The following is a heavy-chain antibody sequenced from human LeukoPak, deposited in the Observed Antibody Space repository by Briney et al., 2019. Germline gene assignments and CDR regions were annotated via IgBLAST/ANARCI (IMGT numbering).Heavy chain of an antibody. J-gene: IGHJ3*02. CDR2: ISSSGST. D-gene: IGHD3-10*01. V-gene: IGHV4-59*01. Sequence: SETLSLTCTVSGDSISSYSWSWIRQPPGKGLEWIGYISSSGSTNYSPSLKSRVTISVDTSKNQFSLKLSSVTAADTAVYYCARAHVSLLWFGEFDPDAFDIWGQGTMVTVSS. CDR3: ARAHVSLLWFGEFDPDAFDI. CDR1: GDSISSYS.